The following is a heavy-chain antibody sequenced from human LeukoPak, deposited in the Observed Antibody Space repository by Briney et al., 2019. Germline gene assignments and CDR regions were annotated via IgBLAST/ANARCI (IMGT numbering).Heavy chain of an antibody. CDR2: IYTGGNT. D-gene: IGHD1-7*01. V-gene: IGHV3-66*01. J-gene: IGHJ4*02. Sequence: GGSLRLSCAASEFTVSSYYMTWVRQAPGKGLEWVSLIYTGGNTYYADSVKDRFTISRDISRDTLYLQMNSLRADDTAVYYCASCWWNYHYFQSWGQGTLVTVSS. CDR3: ASCWWNYHYFQS. CDR1: EFTVSSYY.